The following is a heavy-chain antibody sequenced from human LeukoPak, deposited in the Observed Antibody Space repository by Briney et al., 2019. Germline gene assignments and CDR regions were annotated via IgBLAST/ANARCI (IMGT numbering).Heavy chain of an antibody. D-gene: IGHD2-21*01. Sequence: PGGSLRLSCAASGFTLYQSWMRWVRQAPGKGLEWVANIKQDGTSKYYVDSVMGRFTTSRDNAENSVYLQMNSLSARDTAVYYCARHGDYCFDLWGPGTRVTVSS. CDR3: ARHGDYCFDL. CDR2: IKQDGTSK. J-gene: IGHJ4*02. V-gene: IGHV3-7*02. CDR1: GFTLYQSW.